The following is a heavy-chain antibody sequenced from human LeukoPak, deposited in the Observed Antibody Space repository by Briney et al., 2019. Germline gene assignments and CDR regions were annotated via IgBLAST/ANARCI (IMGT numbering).Heavy chain of an antibody. J-gene: IGHJ4*02. CDR2: LSYDGGVK. Sequence: PGGSLRLSCAASEFTFSNYGMHWVRQAPGKGLEWVAVLSYDGGVKYHADSVKGRFTISRDNSKNTLYLQMNSQRTEDTAVYYCAKGRDNSWFAFDYWGQGTLVTVSS. V-gene: IGHV3-30*18. D-gene: IGHD6-13*01. CDR3: AKGRDNSWFAFDY. CDR1: EFTFSNYG.